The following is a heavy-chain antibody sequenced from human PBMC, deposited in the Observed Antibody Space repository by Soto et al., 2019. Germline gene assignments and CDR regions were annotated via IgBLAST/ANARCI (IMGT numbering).Heavy chain of an antibody. D-gene: IGHD3-3*01. CDR2: IIPIFGTA. Sequence: SVKVSCKASGGTFSSYAISWVRQAPGQGLEWMGGIIPIFGTANYAQKFQGRVTITADESASTAYMELSSLRSEDTAVYYCATYQYYDFWSGPSEDYFDYWGQGTLVTVSS. CDR3: ATYQYYDFWSGPSEDYFDY. V-gene: IGHV1-69*13. CDR1: GGTFSSYA. J-gene: IGHJ4*02.